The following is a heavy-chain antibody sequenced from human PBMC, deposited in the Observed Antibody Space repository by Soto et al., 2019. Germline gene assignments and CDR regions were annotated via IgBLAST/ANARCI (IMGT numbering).Heavy chain of an antibody. CDR2: VSAYNGNT. V-gene: IGHV1-18*01. Sequence: QVQLVQSGAEVKKPGASMKVSCKASGFTFTSYGISWVRQAPGQGLEWMGWVSAYNGNTHYAQKLQGRVTMTTDTATTTANIERRSLRSDDTAVYYCSRGGSSWQPHEDYWGQGTLVTVSS. D-gene: IGHD2-15*01. CDR1: GFTFTSYG. CDR3: SRGGSSWQPHEDY. J-gene: IGHJ4*02.